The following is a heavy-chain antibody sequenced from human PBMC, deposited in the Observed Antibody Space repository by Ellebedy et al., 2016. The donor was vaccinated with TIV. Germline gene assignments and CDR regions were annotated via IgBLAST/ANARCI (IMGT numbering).Heavy chain of an antibody. J-gene: IGHJ6*03. V-gene: IGHV5-51*01. CDR3: ARHRGVSPRYYYMDV. Sequence: GGSLRLSXKGSGYSLSMYWIGWVRQVPGKGLEWMGIIYPGDSQTTYSPSFEGQVTMSADKSSNTAYLQWSNLKASDTAMYYCARHRGVSPRYYYMDVWGKGTPVTVS. D-gene: IGHD3-10*01. CDR1: GYSLSMYW. CDR2: IYPGDSQT.